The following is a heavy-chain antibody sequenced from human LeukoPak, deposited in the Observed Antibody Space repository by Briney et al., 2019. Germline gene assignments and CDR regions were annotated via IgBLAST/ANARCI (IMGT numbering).Heavy chain of an antibody. V-gene: IGHV4-4*07. D-gene: IGHD3-3*01. CDR3: AREGEGDFRSGSPYCCDP. CDR1: GGSFSRYY. CDR2: IYTSGST. Sequence: SETLSLTCTVSGGSFSRYYWSWIRQPPGKGLEWIGRIYTSGSTNYSPSLKSRVTMSVDTSKNQFSLTLSSVTAADTAVYYCAREGEGDFRSGSPYCCDPWGQGTLVTVSS. J-gene: IGHJ5*02.